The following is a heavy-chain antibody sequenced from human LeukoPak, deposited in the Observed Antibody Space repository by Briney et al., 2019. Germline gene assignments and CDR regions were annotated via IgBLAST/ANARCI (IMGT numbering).Heavy chain of an antibody. J-gene: IGHJ6*03. Sequence: GGSLRLSCAVSGFTLRNYWMHWVRQTPGKGLLWVSRINGDGTSATYAGSVKGRFTISRDNAKNTLYLQMSSLRAEDTAVYYCARVAYCGGDCYSLDYYYMDVWGKGTTVTVSS. CDR2: INGDGTSA. CDR1: GFTLRNYW. V-gene: IGHV3-74*01. D-gene: IGHD2-21*02. CDR3: ARVAYCGGDCYSLDYYYMDV.